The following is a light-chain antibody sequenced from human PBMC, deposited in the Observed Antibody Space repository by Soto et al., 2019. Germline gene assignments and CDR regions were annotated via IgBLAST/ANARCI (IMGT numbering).Light chain of an antibody. CDR3: QQRRNWQVT. J-gene: IGKJ5*01. CDR1: QSISTY. Sequence: EVVLTQSPVTPSFSPGERATLSCRASQSISTYLAWYQQKPGQAPRLLIYDASNRATGIPARFSGSGSGTDFTLTISSLEPEDFAVYYCQQRRNWQVTFGQGTRLEIK. CDR2: DAS. V-gene: IGKV3-11*01.